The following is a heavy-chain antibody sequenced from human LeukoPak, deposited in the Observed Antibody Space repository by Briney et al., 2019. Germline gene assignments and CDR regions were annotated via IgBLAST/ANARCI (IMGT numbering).Heavy chain of an antibody. D-gene: IGHD6-13*01. Sequence: GGSLRLSCAASGFTVSDIYMNWVRQAPGKGLEWVSVIYSGGTSFYADSVKGRFTISRDNSQNTVYLQLNSLRVEDTAVYYCARGSIGAAGRLDFWGQGTLDTVSS. J-gene: IGHJ4*02. CDR1: GFTVSDIY. CDR2: IYSGGTS. CDR3: ARGSIGAAGRLDF. V-gene: IGHV3-66*01.